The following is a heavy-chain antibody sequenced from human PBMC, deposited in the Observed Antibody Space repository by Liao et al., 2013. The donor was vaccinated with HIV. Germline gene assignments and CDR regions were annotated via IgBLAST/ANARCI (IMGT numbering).Heavy chain of an antibody. D-gene: IGHD5-12*01. V-gene: IGHV4-34*10. CDR3: ARGRTVATTPLAY. Sequence: QVQLQESGPGLVKPAETLSLTCAVDGASLRGYYWGWIRQPPGKGLEWLGEVTHSGGTNLSPSLKNRLTISVDTSKNQVSLKLDSLTAADTAIYYCARGRTVATTPLAYWGQGTLVTVSS. CDR1: GASLRGYY. J-gene: IGHJ4*02. CDR2: VTHSGGT.